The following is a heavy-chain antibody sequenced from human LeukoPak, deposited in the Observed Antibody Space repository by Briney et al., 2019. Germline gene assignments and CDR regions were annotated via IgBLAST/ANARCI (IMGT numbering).Heavy chain of an antibody. D-gene: IGHD6-19*01. J-gene: IGHJ4*02. CDR2: IFYGGTT. CDR1: DGSKSSSSCS. Sequence: PSETLSLICTASDGSKSSSSCSWGSSCSWGWIRQPPGKGMEWIGSIFYGGTTYYNPSLKSRVTISVDTSKNQFSLRLNSVTAADTAVYYCARHEEYSSGWYGGPLYFDYWGQGILVTVSS. CDR3: ARHEEYSSGWYGGPLYFDY. V-gene: IGHV4-39*01.